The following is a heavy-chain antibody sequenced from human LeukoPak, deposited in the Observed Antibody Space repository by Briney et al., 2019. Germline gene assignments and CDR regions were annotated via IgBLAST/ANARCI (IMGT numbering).Heavy chain of an antibody. CDR2: ISSSSSYI. J-gene: IGHJ4*02. CDR1: GFTFSNYD. V-gene: IGHV3-21*01. Sequence: PGGSLRLSCAASGFTFSNYDMSWVRQAPGKGLEWVSSISSSSSYIYYADSVKGRFTISRDNAKNSLYLQMNSLRAEDTAVYYCARPLGAYSSSWYPDFDYWGQGTLVTVSS. CDR3: ARPLGAYSSSWYPDFDY. D-gene: IGHD6-13*01.